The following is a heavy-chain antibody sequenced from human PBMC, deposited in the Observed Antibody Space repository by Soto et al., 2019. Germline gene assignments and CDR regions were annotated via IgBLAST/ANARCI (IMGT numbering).Heavy chain of an antibody. J-gene: IGHJ4*02. CDR1: GFTFSNAW. V-gene: IGHV3-15*07. Sequence: EVQLVESGGGLVKPGGSLRLSCAASGFTFSNAWMNWFRQAPGKGLEWVGRIKSKTDGGTTDYAAPVKGRFTISRDDSKNTLYLQMISLKTEDTAVYYCTTDLRGYSFGDGYWGQGTLVTVSS. CDR2: IKSKTDGGTT. CDR3: TTDLRGYSFGDGY. D-gene: IGHD5-18*01.